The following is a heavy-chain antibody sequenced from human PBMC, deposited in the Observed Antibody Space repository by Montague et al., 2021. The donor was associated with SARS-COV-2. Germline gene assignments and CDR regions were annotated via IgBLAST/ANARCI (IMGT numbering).Heavy chain of an antibody. V-gene: IGHV2-5*01. CDR2: XFWNSDK. CDR1: GFSLISDGVG. D-gene: IGHD6-25*01. Sequence: PALVKPTQTLTLTCTFSGFSLISDGVGVGWIRQPPGKALEWLALXFWNSDKRYHSSLKNRLTVTKDTSKNQVVLTMTNMDPLHTGTYYCAHSLLFSSLGGIDSWGQGTLVTVAS. CDR3: AHSLLFSSLGGIDS. J-gene: IGHJ4*02.